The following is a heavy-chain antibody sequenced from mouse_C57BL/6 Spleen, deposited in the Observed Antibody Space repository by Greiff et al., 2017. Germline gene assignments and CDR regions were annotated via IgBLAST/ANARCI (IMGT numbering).Heavy chain of an antibody. V-gene: IGHV1-55*01. CDR3: ARSLLGAMGD. J-gene: IGHJ4*01. D-gene: IGHD1-1*01. Sequence: QVQLQQPGAELVKPGASVKMSCKASGYTFTSYWITWVKQRPGQGLEWIGDIYPGSGSTNYNEKFKNKATLTVDTSSSTAYMQLSTLTSEVSAVSYFARSLLGAMGDWGQGTSVTVSS. CDR2: IYPGSGST. CDR1: GYTFTSYW.